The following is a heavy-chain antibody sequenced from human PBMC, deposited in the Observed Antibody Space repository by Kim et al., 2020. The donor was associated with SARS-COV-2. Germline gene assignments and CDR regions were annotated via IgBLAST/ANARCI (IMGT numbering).Heavy chain of an antibody. CDR3: ARDTYSSMRFYYYYGMDV. CDR2: ISSSGSTI. V-gene: IGHV3-11*01. Sequence: GGSLRLSCAASGFTFSDYYMSWIRQAPGKGLEWVSYISSSGSTIYYADSVKGRFTISRDNAKNSLYLQMNSLRAEDTAVYYCARDTYSSMRFYYYYGMDVWGQGTTVTVSS. J-gene: IGHJ6*02. D-gene: IGHD5-18*01. CDR1: GFTFSDYY.